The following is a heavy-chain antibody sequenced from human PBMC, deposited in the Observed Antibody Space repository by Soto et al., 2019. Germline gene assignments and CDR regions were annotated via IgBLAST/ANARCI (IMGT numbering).Heavy chain of an antibody. CDR2: INPNDSQI. V-gene: IGHV5-51*01. J-gene: IGHJ4*02. CDR1: GYSFTSNW. CDR3: ARHQRDDASRKIDC. D-gene: IGHD3-16*01. Sequence: GESLKISCQGSGYSFTSNWIGWVRQMPGKGLEWMGIINPNDSQIKYSPSFQGQVTISVDTSIYTAYLQWSSLKATDTAIYYCARHQRDDASRKIDCWGQGTLVTVSS.